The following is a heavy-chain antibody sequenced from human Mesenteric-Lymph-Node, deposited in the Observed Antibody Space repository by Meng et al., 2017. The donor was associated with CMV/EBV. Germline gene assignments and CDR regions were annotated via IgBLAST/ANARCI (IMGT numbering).Heavy chain of an antibody. Sequence: GESLKISCAASGFTFSNAWMNWVRQAPEKGLEWVAVISYDGSNKYYADSVKGRFTISRDNSKNTLYLQMNSLRAEDTAVYYCARDSPSDFDYWGQGTLVTVSS. CDR2: ISYDGSNK. J-gene: IGHJ4*02. V-gene: IGHV3-30*03. CDR1: GFTFSNAW. CDR3: ARDSPSDFDY.